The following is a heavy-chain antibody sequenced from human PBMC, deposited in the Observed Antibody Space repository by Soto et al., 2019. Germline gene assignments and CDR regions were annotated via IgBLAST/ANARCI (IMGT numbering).Heavy chain of an antibody. CDR2: IYPGDSEA. J-gene: IGHJ6*02. CDR1: GCSFGNYW. CDR3: ARHGLHGSDWDGLDV. V-gene: IGHV5-51*01. Sequence: GESLKSSWRGSGCSFGNYWIGWVRQMPGKGLESMGIIYPGDSEAKYSPSFQGQVTISADKSISTAYLQWSSLRASDTAMYYCARHGLHGSDWDGLDVWGQGTTVTVSS. D-gene: IGHD3-9*01.